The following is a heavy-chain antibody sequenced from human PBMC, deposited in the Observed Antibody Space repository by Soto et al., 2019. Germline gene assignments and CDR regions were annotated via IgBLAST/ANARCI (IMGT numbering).Heavy chain of an antibody. J-gene: IGHJ6*02. D-gene: IGHD6-13*01. CDR1: GFTFSSYA. CDR2: ISGSGGST. Sequence: GGSLRLSCAASGFTFSSYAMSWVRQAPGKGLEWVSAISGSGGSTYYADSVKGRFTISRDNSKNTLYLQMNSLRTEDPREGRFRSYEENSKKTLYLKMNSMRAEDTAVYYCAKEALQYSSSWYPWSYYYYYYGMDVWGQGTTVTVSS. CDR3: RSYEENSKKTLYLKMNSMRAEDTAVYYCAKEALQYSSSWYPWSYYYYYYGMDV. V-gene: IGHV3-23*01.